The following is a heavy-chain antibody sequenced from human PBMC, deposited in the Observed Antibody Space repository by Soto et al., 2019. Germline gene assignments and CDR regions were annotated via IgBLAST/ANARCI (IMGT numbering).Heavy chain of an antibody. D-gene: IGHD3-16*01. V-gene: IGHV4-39*01. CDR1: GDSISSSSYY. CDR3: ARHPGNADYAGRYYYGMDV. J-gene: IGHJ6*02. CDR2: IYYSGST. Sequence: EPLSLTYTVSGDSISSSSYYWGWIRQPPGKGLEWIGSIYYSGSTYYNPSLKSRVTISVDTSKNQFSLKLSSVTAADTAVYYCARHPGNADYAGRYYYGMDVWGQGTTVT.